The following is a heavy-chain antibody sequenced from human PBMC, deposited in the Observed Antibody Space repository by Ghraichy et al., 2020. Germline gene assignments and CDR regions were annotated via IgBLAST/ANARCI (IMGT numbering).Heavy chain of an antibody. J-gene: IGHJ6*02. Sequence: SETLSLTYSVSGDSVSRFYWSWVRQAPGKGLEWIGYIYYSGTTRYNPSLQSRVTMSVDTSKNQFSLNLRSVTDADTAVYYCARWRNNMDVWGQGTTVIVSS. CDR2: IYYSGTT. CDR3: ARWRNNMDV. V-gene: IGHV4-59*02. D-gene: IGHD1/OR15-1a*01. CDR1: GDSVSRFY.